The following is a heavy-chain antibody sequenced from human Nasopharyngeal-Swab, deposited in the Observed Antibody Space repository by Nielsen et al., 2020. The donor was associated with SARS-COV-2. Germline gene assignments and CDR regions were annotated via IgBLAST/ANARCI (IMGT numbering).Heavy chain of an antibody. CDR3: AKDRDSGDDSGEYYHYYGMDV. CDR1: GFTFSNFA. J-gene: IGHJ6*02. V-gene: IGHV3-23*01. CDR2: ISGDSDTT. D-gene: IGHD5-12*01. Sequence: GESLKISCAASGFTFSNFAMSWVRQAPGKGLEWVSVISGDSDTTYYADSVRGRFTISRDNSKNTLNLQMNSLRAEDTAMYYCAKDRDSGDDSGEYYHYYGMDVWGQGTSVTVSS.